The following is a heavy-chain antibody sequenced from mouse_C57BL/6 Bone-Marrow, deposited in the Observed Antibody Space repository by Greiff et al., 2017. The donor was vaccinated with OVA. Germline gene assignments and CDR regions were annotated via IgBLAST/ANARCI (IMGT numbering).Heavy chain of an antibody. Sequence: VQLKESGGDLVKPGGSLKLSCAASGFTFSSYGMSWVRQTPDKRLEWVATISSGGSYTYYPDSVKGRFTISRDNAKNTLYLQMSSLKSEDTAMYYCARHHYSKRYFDVWGTGTTVTVSS. CDR3: ARHHYSKRYFDV. D-gene: IGHD2-5*01. CDR2: ISSGGSYT. J-gene: IGHJ1*03. V-gene: IGHV5-6*01. CDR1: GFTFSSYG.